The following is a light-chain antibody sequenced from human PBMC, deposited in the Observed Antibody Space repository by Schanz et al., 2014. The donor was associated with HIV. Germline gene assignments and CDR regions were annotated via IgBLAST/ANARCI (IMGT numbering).Light chain of an antibody. CDR3: QVWDRSSDVV. J-gene: IGLJ2*01. CDR2: YDT. CDR1: NLGSKS. V-gene: IGLV3-21*04. Sequence: SYELTQPPSVSVAPGKTARITCGANNLGSKSVHWYQQKPGQAPVLVINYDTDRPSGIPVRFSGSNSGHTATLTITRVEAGDEADYYCQVWDRSSDVVFGGGTKLTVL.